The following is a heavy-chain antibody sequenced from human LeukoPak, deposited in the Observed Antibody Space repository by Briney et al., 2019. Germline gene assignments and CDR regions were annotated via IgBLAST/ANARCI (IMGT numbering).Heavy chain of an antibody. CDR1: GFTFSSYA. Sequence: PGGSLRLSCAASGFTFSSYAMSWVRQAPGKGLEWVSAISGSGGSTYYADSVKGRFTISRDNSKNTLYLQMNSLRAEDTAVYYCAKSGGSYFFVGEYYFDYWGQGTLVTVSS. J-gene: IGHJ4*02. CDR3: AKSGGSYFFVGEYYFDY. V-gene: IGHV3-23*01. CDR2: ISGSGGST. D-gene: IGHD1-26*01.